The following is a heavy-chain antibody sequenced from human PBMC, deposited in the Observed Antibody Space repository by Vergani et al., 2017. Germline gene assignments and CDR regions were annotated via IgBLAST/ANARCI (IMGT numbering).Heavy chain of an antibody. V-gene: IGHV3-30*18. CDR3: AKSDCSSTSCYRTAEYFQH. CDR1: GYSFGSYG. Sequence: QVQLVESGGNVVQSGTSLRLSCAASGYSFGSYGMHWVRQSPGKGLEWVAVISNDGGNKYYADSVKGRFTIYKDNTVDMLSLQMNSLRPDDTAVYYCAKSDCSSTSCYRTAEYFQHWGQGTLVTVSS. CDR2: ISNDGGNK. J-gene: IGHJ1*01. D-gene: IGHD2-2*02.